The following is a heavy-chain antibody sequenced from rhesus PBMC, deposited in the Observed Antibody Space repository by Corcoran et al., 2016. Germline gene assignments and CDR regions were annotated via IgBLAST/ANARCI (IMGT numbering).Heavy chain of an antibody. Sequence: QLQLQESGPGLVKPSETLSLTCAASGGSISSNYWSWIRQPPGKGLEWIGRISGSGGSTDYNPSLKSRVTISTGTSKNQFSLKLSSVTAADTAVYYCARGGITIFGVVITLDYWGQGVLVTVSS. CDR1: GGSISSNY. V-gene: IGHV4-173*01. J-gene: IGHJ4*01. D-gene: IGHD3-3*01. CDR2: ISGSGGST. CDR3: ARGGITIFGVVITLDY.